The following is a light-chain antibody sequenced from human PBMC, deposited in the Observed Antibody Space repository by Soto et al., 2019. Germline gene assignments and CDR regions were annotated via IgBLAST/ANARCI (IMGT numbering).Light chain of an antibody. V-gene: IGKV1-39*01. J-gene: IGKJ4*01. Sequence: DIQMTQSPSSLSASVGDRVTITCRASQSIINYLNWYQQKPGKAPKPLIYGASSLQSGVPSRFSGSGSGTEFTLTISNLQPEDFATYTCQHSHSLPLTFDGGTKVEIK. CDR1: QSIINY. CDR2: GAS. CDR3: QHSHSLPLT.